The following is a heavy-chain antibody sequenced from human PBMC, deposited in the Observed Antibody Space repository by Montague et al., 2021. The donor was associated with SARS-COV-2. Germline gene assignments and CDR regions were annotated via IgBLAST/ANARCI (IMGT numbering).Heavy chain of an antibody. CDR1: GGFFSGYY. J-gene: IGHJ6*02. D-gene: IGHD4-11*01. CDR3: ACGEITTRGLIYYGMDV. CDR2: INHSGST. Sequence: SETLSLTCAVYGGFFSGYYWTWIRQSPRKGLEWIGEINHSGSTNYNPSLKSRVTISVDTSKNQFSLKLSSVTAADTAVYYCACGEITTRGLIYYGMDVWGQGTTVTVSS. V-gene: IGHV4-34*01.